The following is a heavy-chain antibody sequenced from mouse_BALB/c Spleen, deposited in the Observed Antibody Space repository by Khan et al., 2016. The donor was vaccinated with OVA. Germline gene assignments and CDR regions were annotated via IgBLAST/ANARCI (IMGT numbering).Heavy chain of an antibody. V-gene: IGHV1S137*01. CDR1: GYTFTDYA. CDR3: ASPAYDDYSDS. Sequence: QVQLQQSGPELVRPGVSVKISCKGSGYTFTDYAMYWVKQSHAERLEWIGLISTYSGSTNYNQKFKGKVTMTVDKSSSAAYMELARSTSEDSAIYYRASPAYDDYSDSWGKGTALTVSS. CDR2: ISTYSGST. J-gene: IGHJ2*01. D-gene: IGHD2-3*01.